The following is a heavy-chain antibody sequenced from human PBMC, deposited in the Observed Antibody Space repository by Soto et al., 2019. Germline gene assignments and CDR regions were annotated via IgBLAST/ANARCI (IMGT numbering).Heavy chain of an antibody. CDR3: ARGPWNADFDF. V-gene: IGHV4-59*01. Sequence: PSETLSLTCTVSGGSISRYYWSWIRQPPGKGLEWIGYIYYSGSTKYNPSLKSRVTTSVDTSKNQFSLRLTSVIAADTAVYYCARGPWNADFDFWGQGIVVTVS. CDR2: IYYSGST. CDR1: GGSISRYY. J-gene: IGHJ4*02. D-gene: IGHD1-1*01.